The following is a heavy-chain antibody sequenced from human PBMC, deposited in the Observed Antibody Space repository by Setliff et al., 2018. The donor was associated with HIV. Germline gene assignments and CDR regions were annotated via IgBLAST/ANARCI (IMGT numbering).Heavy chain of an antibody. CDR2: IIPIFGTA. CDR3: ARVWSPGGYSDTFDI. J-gene: IGHJ3*02. V-gene: IGHV1-69*05. CDR1: GGTFSSYA. D-gene: IGHD3-22*01. Sequence: GASVKVSCKASGGTFSSYAISWVRQAPGQGLEWMGGIIPIFGTANYAQKFQGRVTMTRDTSTSTVYMELSSLRSEDTAVYYCARVWSPGGYSDTFDIWGQGTMVTVS.